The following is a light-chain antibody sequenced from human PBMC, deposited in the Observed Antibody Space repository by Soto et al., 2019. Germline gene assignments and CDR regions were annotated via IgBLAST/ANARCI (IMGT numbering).Light chain of an antibody. Sequence: AIQMTQSPSSLSASVGDRVTITCRASQAIRNDLGWYQQKPGKAPKLLIYAASSLQSGVPSRFSGSGSGTDFTLTINSLQPEDFATYYCLHDYDYPLTFGQGTKVEI. CDR3: LHDYDYPLT. CDR2: AAS. J-gene: IGKJ1*01. CDR1: QAIRND. V-gene: IGKV1-6*01.